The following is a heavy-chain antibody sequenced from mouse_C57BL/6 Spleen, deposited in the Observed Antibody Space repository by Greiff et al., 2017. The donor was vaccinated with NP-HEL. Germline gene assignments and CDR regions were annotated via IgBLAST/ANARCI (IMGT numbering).Heavy chain of an antibody. J-gene: IGHJ3*01. CDR3: ARLLLLRYPAWFAY. V-gene: IGHV1-76*01. CDR1: GYTFTDYY. D-gene: IGHD1-1*01. Sequence: VQLQQSGAELVRPGASVKLSCKASGYTFTDYYINWVKQRPGQGLEWIARIYPGSGNTYYNEKFKGKATLTAEKSSSTAYMQLSSLTSEDSAVYFCARLLLLRYPAWFAYWGQGTLVTVSA. CDR2: IYPGSGNT.